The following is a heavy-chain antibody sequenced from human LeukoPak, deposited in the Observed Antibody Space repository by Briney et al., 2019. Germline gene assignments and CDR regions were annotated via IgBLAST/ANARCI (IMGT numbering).Heavy chain of an antibody. D-gene: IGHD6-6*01. Sequence: GGSLRLSCAASGFTFSSYSMNWVRQAPGKGLEWVSSISSSSSYIYYADSVKGRFTISRDNAKNTLYLQISSLRAEDTALYYCAKDKGDYTSSSSSYNWFDSWGQGTLVTVSS. CDR2: ISSSSSYI. J-gene: IGHJ5*01. CDR3: AKDKGDYTSSSSSYNWFDS. V-gene: IGHV3-21*04. CDR1: GFTFSSYS.